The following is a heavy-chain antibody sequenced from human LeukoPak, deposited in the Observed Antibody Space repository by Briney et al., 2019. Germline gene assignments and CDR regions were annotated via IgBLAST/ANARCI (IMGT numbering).Heavy chain of an antibody. J-gene: IGHJ3*02. CDR1: GFTFSSYS. V-gene: IGHV3-21*01. Sequence: GGSLRLSCAASGFTFSSYSMNWVRQAPGKGLEWVSSISSSSSYIYYADSVKGRFTISRDNAKNTLYLQMNSLRAEDTAVYYCARVGFLLSGAFDIWGQGTMVTVSS. CDR2: ISSSSSYI. D-gene: IGHD2-15*01. CDR3: ARVGFLLSGAFDI.